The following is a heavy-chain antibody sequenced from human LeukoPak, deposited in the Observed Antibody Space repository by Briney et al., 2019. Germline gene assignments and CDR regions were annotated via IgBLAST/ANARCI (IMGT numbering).Heavy chain of an antibody. CDR2: ISYDGSNK. J-gene: IGHJ4*02. CDR1: GFTFSSYG. V-gene: IGHV3-30*19. D-gene: IGHD3-10*01. CDR3: ARMSGSYSHFDY. Sequence: PGGSLRLSCAASGFTFSSYGMHWVRQAPGKGLEWVAVISYDGSNKYYADSVKGRFTISRDNSKNTLYLQMNSLRAEDTAVYYCARMSGSYSHFDYWGQGTLVTVSS.